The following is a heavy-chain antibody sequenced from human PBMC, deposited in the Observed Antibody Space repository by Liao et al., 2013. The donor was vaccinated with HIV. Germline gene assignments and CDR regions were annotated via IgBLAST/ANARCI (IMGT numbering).Heavy chain of an antibody. D-gene: IGHD1-26*01. J-gene: IGHJ4*02. CDR3: ARFPSRYTGSFF. Sequence: QVPQQQWGAGPLKPSETLSLTCVVSDASFSGYYWSWVRQPPGKGLEWIGEIHHSGTSNYNPSLKSRVTISVDTSKRQFSLNLTSVTAADTALYYCARFPSRYTGSFFWGQGTLVTVSS. CDR1: DASFSGYY. CDR2: IHHSGTS. V-gene: IGHV4-34*02.